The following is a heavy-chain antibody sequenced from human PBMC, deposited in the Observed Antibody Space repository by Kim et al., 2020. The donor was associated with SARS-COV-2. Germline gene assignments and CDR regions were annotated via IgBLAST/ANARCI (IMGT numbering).Heavy chain of an antibody. J-gene: IGHJ4*02. D-gene: IGHD3-22*01. V-gene: IGHV3-73*01. CDR1: GFTFSASA. CDR2: IRSKVNNYAT. CDR3: TGGYSYGSSGYYDFNY. Sequence: GGSLRLSCATSGFTFSASAMHWVRQASGKGLEWVGRIRSKVNNYATAYAASVKGRFTISRDDSKNTTYLQMNSLKAEDTAVYYCTGGYSYGSSGYYDFNYWGQGALVTVSS.